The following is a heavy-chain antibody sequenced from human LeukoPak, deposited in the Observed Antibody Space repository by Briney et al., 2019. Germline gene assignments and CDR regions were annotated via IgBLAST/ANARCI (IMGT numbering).Heavy chain of an antibody. CDR2: ISAYNGNT. V-gene: IGHV1-18*01. Sequence: ASVTVSCKASGYTFTSYDINWVRQAPGQGLEWMGWISAYNGNTNYAQKLQGRVTMTTDTSTTTAYMELRSLRSDDTAVYYCVREGGSSGYYFFHYWGQGTLVTVSS. J-gene: IGHJ4*02. CDR3: VREGGSSGYYFFHY. D-gene: IGHD3-22*01. CDR1: GYTFTSYD.